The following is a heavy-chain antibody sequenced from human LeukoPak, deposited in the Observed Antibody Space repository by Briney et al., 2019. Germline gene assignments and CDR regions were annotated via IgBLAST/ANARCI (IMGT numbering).Heavy chain of an antibody. V-gene: IGHV4-61*02. J-gene: IGHJ4*02. CDR2: IYTSGST. D-gene: IGHD6-19*01. Sequence: SETLSLTCTVSGGSISSGSYYWSWIRQPAGKGLEWIGRIYTSGSTNYNPSLKSRVTISVDTSKNQFSLKLSSVTAADAAVYYCARDGWAGTDYWGQGTLVTVSS. CDR1: GGSISSGSYY. CDR3: ARDGWAGTDY.